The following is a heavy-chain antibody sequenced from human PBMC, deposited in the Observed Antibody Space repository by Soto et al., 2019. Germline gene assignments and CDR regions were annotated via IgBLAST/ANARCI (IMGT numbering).Heavy chain of an antibody. J-gene: IGHJ5*02. CDR2: INHSGST. CDR1: GGSFSGYY. CDR3: ARGQRTYYYDSNRNWFDP. V-gene: IGHV4-34*01. D-gene: IGHD3-22*01. Sequence: QVQPQQWGAGLLKPSETLSLTCAVYGGSFSGYYWSWIRQPPGKGLEWIGEINHSGSTNYNPSLKSRVTISVDTSKNQFSLKLSSVTAADTAVYYCARGQRTYYYDSNRNWFDPWGQGTLVTVSS.